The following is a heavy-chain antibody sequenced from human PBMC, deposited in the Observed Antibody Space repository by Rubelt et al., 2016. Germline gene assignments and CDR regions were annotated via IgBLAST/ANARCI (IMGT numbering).Heavy chain of an antibody. CDR2: IRAYNGKT. Sequence: QVQLVQSGAEVKKPGASVKVSCKASGYTFTSSGISWLRQAPGQGLDWMGWIRAYNGKTNYAPTFQGRVTMTTDTSTSTAYMELRSLRSADTAVYYCARGGLGAPGAFDIWGQGTMVTVSS. CDR1: GYTFTSSG. CDR3: ARGGLGAPGAFDI. V-gene: IGHV1-18*01. D-gene: IGHD6-25*01. J-gene: IGHJ3*02.